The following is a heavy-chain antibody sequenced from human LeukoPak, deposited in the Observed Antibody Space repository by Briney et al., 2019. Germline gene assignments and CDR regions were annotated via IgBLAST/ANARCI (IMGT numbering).Heavy chain of an antibody. Sequence: PSETLSLTCTVSGGSISSYYWSWIRQPAGKGLEWIGRIYTSGSTNYNPSLKSRVTTSVDTPKNQFSLKLSSVTAADTAVYYCARDPAGRTYYDFWSGRDRGAFDIWGQGTMVTVSS. D-gene: IGHD3-3*01. CDR3: ARDPAGRTYYDFWSGRDRGAFDI. V-gene: IGHV4-4*07. CDR2: IYTSGST. J-gene: IGHJ3*02. CDR1: GGSISSYY.